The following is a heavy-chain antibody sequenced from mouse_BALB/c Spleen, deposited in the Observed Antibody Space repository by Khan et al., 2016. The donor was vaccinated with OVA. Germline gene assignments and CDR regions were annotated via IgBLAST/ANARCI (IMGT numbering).Heavy chain of an antibody. Sequence: EVELVEFGGDLVKPGGSLKLSCAATGFTFSTYAMSWVRQTPDKRLEWVATISSGGDYIYYPDSVKGRFTISRDNANNTLYLQMSSLRSEDTAMYYCARHNYGPFAYWGQGTLVTDSA. CDR3: ARHNYGPFAY. D-gene: IGHD1-1*01. CDR2: ISSGGDYI. V-gene: IGHV5-6*01. CDR1: GFTFSTYA. J-gene: IGHJ3*01.